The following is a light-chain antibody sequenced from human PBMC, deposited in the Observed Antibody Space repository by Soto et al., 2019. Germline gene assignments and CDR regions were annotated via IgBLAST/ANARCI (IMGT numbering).Light chain of an antibody. V-gene: IGLV7-43*01. J-gene: IGLJ3*02. Sequence: QTVVTQEPSLTVSPGGTVTLTCASSTGAVTSGYYPNWFQQKPGQAPRTLIYSTSNKHYWTPDRFSGSLLGGKAALTLSGVQPEDEAEYYCLLNYGGAQVFGGGTKLTVL. CDR2: STS. CDR3: LLNYGGAQV. CDR1: TGAVTSGYY.